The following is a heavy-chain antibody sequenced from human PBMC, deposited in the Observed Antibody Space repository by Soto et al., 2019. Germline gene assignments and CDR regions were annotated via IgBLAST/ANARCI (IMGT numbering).Heavy chain of an antibody. CDR2: IFASGST. D-gene: IGHD1-26*01. Sequence: PSETLSITCTVSGDSINTYTWTWIRQPPGKGLEWIGYIFASGSTNYNPSLQSRLTMSVHTSKNLFSLKLNSVTAADTAVYYCARGDQELDYWGQGTLVTVSS. V-gene: IGHV4-59*01. J-gene: IGHJ4*02. CDR3: ARGDQELDY. CDR1: GDSINTYT.